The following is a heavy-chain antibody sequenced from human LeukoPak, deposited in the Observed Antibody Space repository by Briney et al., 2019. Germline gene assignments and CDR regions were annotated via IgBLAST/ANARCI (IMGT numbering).Heavy chain of an antibody. Sequence: GGSLSLSCAASGFTFSNHAMTWVRQAPGKGLEWVSEITGSGSSTYYADSVKGRFTIPRDNSKNTMFLQMNSVRAEDTATYYCAREWFDFDYWGQGILVTVSS. CDR1: GFTFSNHA. V-gene: IGHV3-23*01. J-gene: IGHJ4*02. D-gene: IGHD3-22*01. CDR3: AREWFDFDY. CDR2: ITGSGSST.